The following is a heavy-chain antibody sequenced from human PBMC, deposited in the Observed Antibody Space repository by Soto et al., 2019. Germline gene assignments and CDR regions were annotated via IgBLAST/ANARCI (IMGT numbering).Heavy chain of an antibody. V-gene: IGHV4-39*01. D-gene: IGHD3-22*01. CDR1: GGSISSSSYY. J-gene: IGHJ4*02. Sequence: SETLSLTCTVSGGSISSSSYYWGWIRQPPGKGLEWIGSIYYSGSTYYNPSLKSRVTISVDTSKNQFSLKLSSVIAADTAVYYCAASYDSSGYYLSVFDYWGQGTLVTVSS. CDR2: IYYSGST. CDR3: AASYDSSGYYLSVFDY.